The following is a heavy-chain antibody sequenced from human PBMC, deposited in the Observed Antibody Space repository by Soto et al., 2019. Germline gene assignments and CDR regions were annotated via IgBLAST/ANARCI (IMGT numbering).Heavy chain of an antibody. CDR1: GLTFSSYA. Sequence: PGGSLRLSCAASGLTFSSYAMSWVRQAPGKGLEWVSAISGSGGSTYYADSVKGRFTISRDNSKNTLYLQMNSLRAEDTAVYYCAKEKGSIAARRGGMDVWGQGTTVTVSS. D-gene: IGHD6-6*01. V-gene: IGHV3-23*01. CDR2: ISGSGGST. CDR3: AKEKGSIAARRGGMDV. J-gene: IGHJ6*02.